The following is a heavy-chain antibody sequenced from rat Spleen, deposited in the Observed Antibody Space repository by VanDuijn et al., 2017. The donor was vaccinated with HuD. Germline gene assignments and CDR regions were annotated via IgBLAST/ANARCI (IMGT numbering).Heavy chain of an antibody. V-gene: IGHV5-25*01. Sequence: EVQLVESGGGLVQPGRSMKLSCAASGLSFSNYDMAWVRQAPTKGLEWVTTISHDGGNTYYRDSVKGRFTVSRDNAKSTLYLQMDSLRSEDTATYYCTRQTGSLFDYWGQGVMVTVSS. CDR3: TRQTGSLFDY. D-gene: IGHD5-1*01. CDR2: ISHDGGNT. CDR1: GLSFSNYD. J-gene: IGHJ2*01.